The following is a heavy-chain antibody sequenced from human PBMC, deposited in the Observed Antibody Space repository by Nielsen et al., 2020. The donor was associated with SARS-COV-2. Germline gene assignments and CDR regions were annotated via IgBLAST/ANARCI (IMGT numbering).Heavy chain of an antibody. J-gene: IGHJ4*02. Sequence: GGSLRLSCAASGFTFSSYWMSWVRQAPGKGLEWVANIKQDGSEKYYVDSVKGRFTISRDNAKNSLYLQMNSLRAEDTAVYYCARDRIAVAPSYFDYWGQGTLVTVSS. CDR3: ARDRIAVAPSYFDY. V-gene: IGHV3-7*03. CDR2: IKQDGSEK. CDR1: GFTFSSYW. D-gene: IGHD6-19*01.